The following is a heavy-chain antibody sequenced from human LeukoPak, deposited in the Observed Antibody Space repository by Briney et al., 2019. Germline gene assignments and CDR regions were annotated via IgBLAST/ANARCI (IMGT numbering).Heavy chain of an antibody. CDR3: ARDIDGDSFDY. J-gene: IGHJ4*02. V-gene: IGHV3-74*01. D-gene: IGHD2-8*01. CDR2: INSDGSST. Sequence: PGGSLRLSCAASGFTFSSYWMHWVRQAPGKGLVWVSRINSDGSSTSYADSVKGRFTISRDNAKNTLYLQMNSLRAEDMAVYYCARDIDGDSFDYWGQGTLVTVSS. CDR1: GFTFSSYW.